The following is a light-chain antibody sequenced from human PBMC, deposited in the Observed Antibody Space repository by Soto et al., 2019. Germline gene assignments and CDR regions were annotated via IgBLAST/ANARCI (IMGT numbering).Light chain of an antibody. CDR2: DVS. V-gene: IGLV2-11*01. Sequence: QSALTQPRSVSGSPGQSVTISCTGTSSDAGDYNYVSWYQQHPGKAPKLMIYDVSKWPSGVPDRFSGSKSGNTASLTISGLQAEDEADYYCCSYAGSYTYVFGTGTKLTVL. CDR1: SSDAGDYNY. CDR3: CSYAGSYTYV. J-gene: IGLJ1*01.